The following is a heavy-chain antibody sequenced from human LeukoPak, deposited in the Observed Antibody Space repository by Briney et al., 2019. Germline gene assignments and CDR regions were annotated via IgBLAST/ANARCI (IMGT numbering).Heavy chain of an antibody. CDR3: AKFSYDSSGYDFDY. CDR2: ISWNSGSI. J-gene: IGHJ4*02. D-gene: IGHD3-22*01. V-gene: IGHV3-9*01. Sequence: PGRSLGLSCAASGFTFDDYAMHWVRQAPGKGLEWVSGISWNSGSIGYADSVKGRFTISRDNAKNSLYLQMNSLRAEDTALYYCAKFSYDSSGYDFDYWGQGTLVTVSS. CDR1: GFTFDDYA.